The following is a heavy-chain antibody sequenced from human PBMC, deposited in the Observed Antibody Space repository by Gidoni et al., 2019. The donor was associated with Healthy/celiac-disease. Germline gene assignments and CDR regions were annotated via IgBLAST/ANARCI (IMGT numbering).Heavy chain of an antibody. D-gene: IGHD5-18*01. J-gene: IGHJ6*03. V-gene: IGHV3-15*01. Sequence: TDYAAPVKGRFTISRDDSKNTLYLQMNSLKTEDTAVYYCTTDQVGYSYGAYYYYYYMDVWGKGTTVTVSS. CDR2: T. CDR3: TTDQVGYSYGAYYYYYYMDV.